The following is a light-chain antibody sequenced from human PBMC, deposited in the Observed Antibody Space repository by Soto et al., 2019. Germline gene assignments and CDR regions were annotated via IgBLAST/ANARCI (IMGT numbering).Light chain of an antibody. CDR3: QQRSNWPLT. V-gene: IGKV3-11*01. J-gene: IGKJ4*01. CDR1: QSVSSY. Sequence: EIVLTQSPATLSSSPGERATLSCRASQSVSSYLAWYHQKPGQAPRLLIYDASNMATGIPARFSGSGSGTDFTLTISSLEPEDFAVYYCQQRSNWPLTFGGGTKVEIK. CDR2: DAS.